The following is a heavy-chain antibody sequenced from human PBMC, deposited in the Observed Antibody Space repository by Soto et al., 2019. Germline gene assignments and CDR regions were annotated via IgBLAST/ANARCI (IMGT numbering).Heavy chain of an antibody. Sequence: SETLSLTCTVSGGSISSYYWSWIRQPAGKGLEWIGRIYTSGSTNYNPSLKSRVTMSVDTSKNQFSLKLSSVTAADTAVYYCARDSRSSWLTDYYYYYYGMDVWGQGTTVTVSS. J-gene: IGHJ6*02. V-gene: IGHV4-4*07. D-gene: IGHD6-13*01. CDR3: ARDSRSSWLTDYYYYYYGMDV. CDR1: GGSISSYY. CDR2: IYTSGST.